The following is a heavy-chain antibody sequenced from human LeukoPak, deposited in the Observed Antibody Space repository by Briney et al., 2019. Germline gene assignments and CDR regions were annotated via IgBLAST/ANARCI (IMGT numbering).Heavy chain of an antibody. V-gene: IGHV3-53*01. J-gene: IGHJ4*02. CDR1: GFTFSSYS. D-gene: IGHD4-17*01. Sequence: PGGSLRLSCAASGFTFSSYSMNWVRQAPGKGLEWVSVIYSGGSTYYADSVKGRFTISRDNSKNTLYLQMNSLRAEDTAVYYCATRSTVTKYYFDYWGQGTLVTVSS. CDR2: IYSGGST. CDR3: ATRSTVTKYYFDY.